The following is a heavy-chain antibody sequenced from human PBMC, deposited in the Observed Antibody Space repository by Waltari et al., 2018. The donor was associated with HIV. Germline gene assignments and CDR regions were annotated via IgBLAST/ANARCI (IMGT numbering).Heavy chain of an antibody. CDR1: GFGFCSYA. Sequence: VQLLESGGGLVQSGGSLTLSCAASGFGFCSYAMSWVRQGPGKGLEWVSAIGGVGDRSYYVDSVKGRFTISRDNSKNTLSLQMNGLRAEDTAVYYCVKGGGYYDSTGNVPFDYWGQGSLVTVSS. D-gene: IGHD3-3*01. V-gene: IGHV3-23*01. CDR2: IGGVGDRS. J-gene: IGHJ4*02. CDR3: VKGGGYYDSTGNVPFDY.